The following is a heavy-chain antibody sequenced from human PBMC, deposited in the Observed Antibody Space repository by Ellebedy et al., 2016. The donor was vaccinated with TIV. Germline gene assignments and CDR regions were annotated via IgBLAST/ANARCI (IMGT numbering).Heavy chain of an antibody. CDR3: VKAWGD. V-gene: IGHV3-64D*06. D-gene: IGHD3-16*01. Sequence: GESLKLSCSASGFTFSSYAMHWVRQAPGKGLEYISAIVSNGDSTYYANSVKGRFTISRDNSKNTLYLQMSSLRPEDTAVYYCVKAWGDWGQGTLVTVSS. CDR1: GFTFSSYA. CDR2: IVSNGDST. J-gene: IGHJ4*02.